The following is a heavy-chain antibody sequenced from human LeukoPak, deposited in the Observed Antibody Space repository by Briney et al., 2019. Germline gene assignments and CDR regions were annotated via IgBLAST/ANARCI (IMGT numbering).Heavy chain of an antibody. V-gene: IGHV4-4*07. Sequence: SETLSLTCTISGGSISSYYWSWIRQPAGKGLEWIGRIYTSGSTNYNPSLKSRVTMSVDTSKNQFSLKLSSVTAADTAVYYCARNRGYSSSWYYFDYWGQGTLVTVSS. D-gene: IGHD6-13*01. J-gene: IGHJ4*02. CDR2: IYTSGST. CDR3: ARNRGYSSSWYYFDY. CDR1: GGSISSYY.